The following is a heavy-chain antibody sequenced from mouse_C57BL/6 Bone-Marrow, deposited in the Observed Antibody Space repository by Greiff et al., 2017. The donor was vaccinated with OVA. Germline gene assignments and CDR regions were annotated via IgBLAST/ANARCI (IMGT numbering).Heavy chain of an antibody. V-gene: IGHV1-4*01. Sequence: QVQLKESGAELARPGASVKMSCKASGYTFTSYTIHWVKQRPGQGLEWIGYIDPTNDYTNYNQKCKGKATLTADKSSSTAYMQLSSLTSEDSAVYYCTRGYYFDYWGRGTTLTVAS. CDR1: GYTFTSYT. CDR3: TRGYYFDY. CDR2: IDPTNDYT. J-gene: IGHJ2*01.